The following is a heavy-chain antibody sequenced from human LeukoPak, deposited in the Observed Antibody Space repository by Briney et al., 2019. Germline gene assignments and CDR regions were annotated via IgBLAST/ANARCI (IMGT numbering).Heavy chain of an antibody. CDR3: ARRNVVVPAAMARAFDI. V-gene: IGHV4-39*01. Sequence: PSETLSLTCTVSGGSISSSIYYWGWIRQPPGKGLEWIGSIYYNGSTYYNPPLKSRVTISVDTSKNQFSLKLSSVTAADTAVYYCARRNVVVPAAMARAFDIWGQGTMVTVSS. D-gene: IGHD2-2*01. CDR1: GGSISSSIYY. J-gene: IGHJ3*02. CDR2: IYYNGST.